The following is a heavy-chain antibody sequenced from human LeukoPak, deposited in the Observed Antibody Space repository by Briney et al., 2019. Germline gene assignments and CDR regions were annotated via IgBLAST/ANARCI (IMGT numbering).Heavy chain of an antibody. CDR3: ATSTRRAAAGTRKSKDFDY. CDR2: FDPEDGET. V-gene: IGHV1-24*01. J-gene: IGHJ4*02. D-gene: IGHD6-13*01. CDR1: GYTLTELS. Sequence: ASVKVSCKVSGYTLTELSMHWVRQAPGKGLEWMGGFDPEDGETIYAQKFQGRVTMTEDTSTDTAYMELSSLRSEDTAVYYCATSTRRAAAGTRKSKDFDYWGQGTLVTVSS.